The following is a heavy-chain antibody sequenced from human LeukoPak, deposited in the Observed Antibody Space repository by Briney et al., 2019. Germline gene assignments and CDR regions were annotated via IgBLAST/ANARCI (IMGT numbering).Heavy chain of an antibody. CDR2: IYPGDSDT. D-gene: IGHD4-17*01. V-gene: IGHV5-51*01. J-gene: IGHJ3*02. Sequence: GESLPISSKASGYRFTSYWIGWVRQMPGKGLEWMGIIYPGDSDTRYSPSFQGQVTISADKSISTAYLQWSSLKASDTAMYYCARPEEHGDYVHDAFDIWAKGQWSPSLQ. CDR1: GYRFTSYW. CDR3: ARPEEHGDYVHDAFDI.